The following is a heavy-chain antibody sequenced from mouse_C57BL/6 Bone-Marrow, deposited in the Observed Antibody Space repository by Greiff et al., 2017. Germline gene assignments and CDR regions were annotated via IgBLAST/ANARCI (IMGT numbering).Heavy chain of an antibody. J-gene: IGHJ4*01. D-gene: IGHD3-2*02. CDR1: GYTFTDYE. CDR2: LDPETGGT. CDR3: TFGQLSLYAMDY. V-gene: IGHV1-15*01. Sequence: QVQLQQSGAELVRPGASVTLSCKASGYTFTDYEMHWVKQTPVHGLEWIGALDPETGGTAYNQKFKGKAILTADKSSSTAYMELRSLTSEDSAVYYCTFGQLSLYAMDYWGQGTSVTVSS.